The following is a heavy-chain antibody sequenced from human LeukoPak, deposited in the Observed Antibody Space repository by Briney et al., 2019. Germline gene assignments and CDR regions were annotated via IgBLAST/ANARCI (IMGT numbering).Heavy chain of an antibody. CDR3: AKRSSTASGYFDF. CDR2: ISGSGGST. J-gene: IGHJ4*02. CDR1: GFTFSSYA. Sequence: GGSLRLSCAASGFTFSSYAMSWVRQAPGKGLEWVSAISGSGGSTYYADSVKGRFTISRDNSKNTIYLQMNSLRAEDTAIYYCAKRSSTASGYFDFWGRGALVTVSS. D-gene: IGHD3-22*01. V-gene: IGHV3-23*01.